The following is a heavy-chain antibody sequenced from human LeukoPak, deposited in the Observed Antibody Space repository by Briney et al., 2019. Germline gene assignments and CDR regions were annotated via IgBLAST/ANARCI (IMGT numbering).Heavy chain of an antibody. CDR3: XXXTVTTGNWFDP. Sequence: PSETLSLTCTVSGGSISSSSYYWGWIRQPPGKGLEWIGSIYYSGSTYYNPSLKSRVTISVDTSKNQFSLKLSSVTAADTDVYYXXXXTVTTGNWFDPWGQGTLVTVSS. CDR2: IYYSGST. CDR1: GGSISSSSYY. J-gene: IGHJ5*02. D-gene: IGHD4-4*01. V-gene: IGHV4-39*01.